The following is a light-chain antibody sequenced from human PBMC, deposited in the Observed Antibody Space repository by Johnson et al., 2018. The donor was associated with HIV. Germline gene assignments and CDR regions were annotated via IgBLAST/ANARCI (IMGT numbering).Light chain of an antibody. Sequence: QSVLTQPPSVSAAPGQKVTISCSGSSSNIGNNYVSWYQQLPGTAPKLLIYEDNKRPSGIPDRFSGSKSGMLATLGITGLQTGDEADYYCGTWDSSLSAGVFGTGTKVTVL. J-gene: IGLJ1*01. CDR2: EDN. V-gene: IGLV1-51*02. CDR3: GTWDSSLSAGV. CDR1: SSNIGNNY.